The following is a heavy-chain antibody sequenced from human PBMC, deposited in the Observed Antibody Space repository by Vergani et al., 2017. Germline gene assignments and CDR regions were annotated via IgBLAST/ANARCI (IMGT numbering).Heavy chain of an antibody. V-gene: IGHV5-51*01. D-gene: IGHD2-8*01. J-gene: IGHJ5*02. CDR3: ARLRLMKGYDNWFDP. CDR2: IYPGDSDT. CDR1: GYSFTSYW. Sequence: EVQLVQSGAEVKKPGESLKISCKGSGYSFTSYWIGWVRQMPGKGLEWMGIIYPGDSDTRYSPSFQGQVTIPADKSISTAYLQWSSLKASDTAMYYCARLRLMKGYDNWFDPWGQGTLVTVSS.